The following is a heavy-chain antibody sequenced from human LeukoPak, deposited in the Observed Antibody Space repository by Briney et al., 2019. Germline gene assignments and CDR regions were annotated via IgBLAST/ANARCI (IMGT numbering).Heavy chain of an antibody. CDR3: AKPYGDYYYYYMDV. CDR2: IYTSGST. Sequence: PSETLSLTCTVSGGSISSYYWSWIRQPAGKGLEWIGRIYTSGSTNYNPSLKSRVTMSVDTSKNQFSLKLSSVTAADTAVYYCAKPYGDYYYYYMDVWGKGTTVTVSS. V-gene: IGHV4-4*07. J-gene: IGHJ6*03. CDR1: GGSISSYY. D-gene: IGHD4-17*01.